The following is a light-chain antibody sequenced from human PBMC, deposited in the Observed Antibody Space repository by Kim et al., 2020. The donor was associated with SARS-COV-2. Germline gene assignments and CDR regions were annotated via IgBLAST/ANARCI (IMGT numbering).Light chain of an antibody. CDR3: QQVELYPS. Sequence: SASVGDRVTITCRASQDISEHLAWYQQRPGTAPKLLILAASTLQAGVPSRFSGGGSGTEFSLTIGSLQPEDFATYYCQQVELYPSFGPGTKVDIK. CDR1: QDISEH. J-gene: IGKJ3*01. V-gene: IGKV1-9*01. CDR2: AAS.